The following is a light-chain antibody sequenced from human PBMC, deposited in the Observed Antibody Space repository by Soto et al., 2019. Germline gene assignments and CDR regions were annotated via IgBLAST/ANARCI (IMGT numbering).Light chain of an antibody. J-gene: IGLJ1*01. CDR1: SGHSRNA. V-gene: IGLV4-69*02. Sequence: QLVLTQSPSASASLGASVKLTCTLSSGHSRNAIAWHQQQPEKGPRYLMKLNSDGSHSRGDGIPDRFSGSSSGPERYLTISSLQSEDEADYYCQTWGTGIHVFGTGTKLTVL. CDR3: QTWGTGIHV. CDR2: LNSDGSH.